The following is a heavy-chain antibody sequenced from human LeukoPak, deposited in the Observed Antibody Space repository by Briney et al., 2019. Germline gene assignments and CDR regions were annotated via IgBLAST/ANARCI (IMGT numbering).Heavy chain of an antibody. V-gene: IGHV1-18*01. D-gene: IGHD3-3*01. CDR1: GYTFSNYG. J-gene: IGHJ3*02. Sequence: ASVKVSCKASGYTFSNYGISWVRQAPGQGLEWMGWVSTDNGNTNFAQNLQGRVTMTTDTSTSTAHMELWSLRSDDTAVYYCARDVPEWHDAFDIWGQGTMVTVSS. CDR3: ARDVPEWHDAFDI. CDR2: VSTDNGNT.